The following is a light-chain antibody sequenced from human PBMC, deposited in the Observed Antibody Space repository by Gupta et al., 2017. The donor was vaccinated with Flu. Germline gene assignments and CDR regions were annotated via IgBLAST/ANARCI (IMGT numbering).Light chain of an antibody. CDR1: SSDVGGYNY. J-gene: IGLJ3*02. CDR2: DVT. CDR3: SSYTTSTTVV. V-gene: IGLV2-14*03. Sequence: QSAPTQPASVSGSPGQSITISCTATSSDVGGYNYVSWFQQHPGKAPKLMIYDVTNRPSGVSNRFSGSKSGYTASLTISGLQAEDEADYYCSSYTTSTTVVFGGGTKLTVL.